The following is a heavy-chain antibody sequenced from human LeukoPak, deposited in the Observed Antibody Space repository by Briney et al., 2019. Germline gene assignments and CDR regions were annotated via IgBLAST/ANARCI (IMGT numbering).Heavy chain of an antibody. CDR2: IYPGDSDT. V-gene: IGHV5-51*01. CDR3: ARHETGPYFDY. J-gene: IGHJ4*02. CDR1: GYSFISYW. D-gene: IGHD1-1*01. Sequence: GESLKISCKGSGYSFISYWIGWVRQMRGKGLEWMGIIYPGDSDTRYSPSFQGQVTISADRSISTAYLQWSSLKASDTAMYYCARHETGPYFDYWGQGTLVTVSS.